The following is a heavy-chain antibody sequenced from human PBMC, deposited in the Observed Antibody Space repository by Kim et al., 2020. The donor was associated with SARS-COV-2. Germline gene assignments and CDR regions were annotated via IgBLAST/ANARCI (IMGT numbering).Heavy chain of an antibody. V-gene: IGHV4-39*07. D-gene: IGHD2-21*02. CDR3: ARSAAATLAYCGGDCPNWFDP. CDR2: IYYSGST. CDR1: GGSISSSSYY. Sequence: SETLSLTCTVSGGSISSSSYYWGWIRQPPGKGLEWIGSIYYSGSTYYNPSLKSRVTISVDTSKNQFSLKLSSVTAADTAVYYCARSAAATLAYCGGDCPNWFDPWGQGTLVTVSS. J-gene: IGHJ5*02.